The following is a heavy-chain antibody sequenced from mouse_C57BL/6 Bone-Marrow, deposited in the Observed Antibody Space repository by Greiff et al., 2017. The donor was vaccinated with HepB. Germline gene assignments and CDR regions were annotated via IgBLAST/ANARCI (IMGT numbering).Heavy chain of an antibody. D-gene: IGHD1-1*01. CDR1: GFTFSSYG. J-gene: IGHJ2*01. CDR3: ARPHYYGSSYVGYYFDY. V-gene: IGHV5-6*01. CDR2: ISSGGSYT. Sequence: EVQRVESGGDLVKPGGSLKLSCAASGFTFSSYGMSWVRQTPDKRLEWVATISSGGSYTDYPDSVKGRFTISRDNAKNTLYLQMSSLKSEDTAMYYCARPHYYGSSYVGYYFDYWGQGTTLTVSS.